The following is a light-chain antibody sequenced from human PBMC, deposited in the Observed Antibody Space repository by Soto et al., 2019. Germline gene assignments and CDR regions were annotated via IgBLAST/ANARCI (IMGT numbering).Light chain of an antibody. V-gene: IGKV3-15*01. CDR3: QQYNNWPPWT. J-gene: IGKJ1*01. Sequence: EIVMTQSPATLSVSPGERATLSCSASQSVRSDLAWYQQTPGQAPRLLMYGASTRATGVPARFSGSGSGTEFTLTISSLQSEDCAVYYCQQYNNWPPWTFGQKTKVEIK. CDR1: QSVRSD. CDR2: GAS.